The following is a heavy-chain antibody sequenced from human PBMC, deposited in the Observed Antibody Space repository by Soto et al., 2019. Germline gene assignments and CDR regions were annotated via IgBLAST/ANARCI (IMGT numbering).Heavy chain of an antibody. CDR3: ARRAVVGVAATPHHYYGMDV. CDR1: GGSISSSSYY. Sequence: QLQLQESGSGLVKPSETLSLTCTVSGGSISSSSYYWGWIRQPPGKGLEWIGSIYYSGSTYYNPSLKSRVTISVDTSKNQFSLKLSSVTAADTAVYYCARRAVVGVAATPHHYYGMDVLVQGTKVTV. CDR2: IYYSGST. J-gene: IGHJ6*02. D-gene: IGHD2-15*01. V-gene: IGHV4-39*01.